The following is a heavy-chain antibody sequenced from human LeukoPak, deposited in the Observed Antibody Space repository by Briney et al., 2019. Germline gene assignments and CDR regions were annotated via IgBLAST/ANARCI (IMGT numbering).Heavy chain of an antibody. Sequence: ASVKVSCKASGGTFSSYAISWVRQAPGQGLEWMGWISAYNGNTNYAQKLQGRVTMTTDTSTSTAYMELRSLRSDDTAVYYCARDLGYYYDSSGYPPSYWGQGTLVTVSS. CDR3: ARDLGYYYDSSGYPPSY. J-gene: IGHJ4*02. CDR2: ISAYNGNT. CDR1: GGTFSSYA. D-gene: IGHD3-22*01. V-gene: IGHV1-18*01.